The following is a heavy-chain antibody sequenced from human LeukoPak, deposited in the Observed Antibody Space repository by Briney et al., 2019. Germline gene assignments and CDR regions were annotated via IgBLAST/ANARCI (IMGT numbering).Heavy chain of an antibody. J-gene: IGHJ4*02. D-gene: IGHD4-17*01. V-gene: IGHV3-66*01. Sequence: PGGSLRLSCAASGFTVSSNYMSWVRQAPGKGLEWVSVIYSGGSTYYADSVKGRFTISRDNSKNTLYLQMNSLRAEDTAVYYCARGGDGDFSPYYFDYWGQGTLVTVSS. CDR1: GFTVSSNY. CDR3: ARGGDGDFSPYYFDY. CDR2: IYSGGST.